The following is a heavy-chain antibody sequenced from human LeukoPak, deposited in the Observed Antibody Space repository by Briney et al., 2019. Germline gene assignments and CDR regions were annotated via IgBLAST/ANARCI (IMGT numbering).Heavy chain of an antibody. D-gene: IGHD6-19*01. CDR2: IIPIFGTA. J-gene: IGHJ4*02. CDR3: ARDSSSGWYEGFDY. CDR1: GGTFSSYA. V-gene: IGHV1-69*06. Sequence: SVKVSCKASGGTFSSYAISWVRQAPGQGLESMRGIIPIFGTANYAQKFQGRVTITADKSMSTAYMELSSLRSEDTAVYYCARDSSSGWYEGFDYWGQGTLVTVSS.